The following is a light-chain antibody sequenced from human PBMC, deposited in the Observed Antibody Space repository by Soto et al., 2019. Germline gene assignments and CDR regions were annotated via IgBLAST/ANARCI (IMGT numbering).Light chain of an antibody. CDR1: QSVSTN. V-gene: IGKV3-15*01. Sequence: EIAMTQSPATLPASPGERATLSCRASQSVSTNLAWYQKKPGQAPRLLIYNAFTRATGIAARFSGSGSGTDFTLTISSLQSEDFAVYYRQQYNKWPPFTFGQGTMLEIK. J-gene: IGKJ2*01. CDR2: NAF. CDR3: QQYNKWPPFT.